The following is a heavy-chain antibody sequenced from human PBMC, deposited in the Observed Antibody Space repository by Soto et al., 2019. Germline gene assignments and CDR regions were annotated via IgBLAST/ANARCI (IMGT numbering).Heavy chain of an antibody. CDR2: ISYDGSNK. V-gene: IGHV3-30-3*01. CDR3: ARDLSRGITMIGLEIHY. Sequence: QVQLVESGGGLVQPGRSLRLSCAASGFTFSTYAMHWVRQAPGKGLELVAIISYDGSNKYYAESVKGRFTISRDNSKNTVYLQMSSLRVDDTAVYYCARDLSRGITMIGLEIHYWGQGTLVTVSS. D-gene: IGHD3-22*01. CDR1: GFTFSTYA. J-gene: IGHJ4*02.